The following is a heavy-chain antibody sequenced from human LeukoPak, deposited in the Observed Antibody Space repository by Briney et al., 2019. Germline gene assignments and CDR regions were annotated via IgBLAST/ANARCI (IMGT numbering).Heavy chain of an antibody. CDR3: AREGVGGNWFDP. CDR2: IYHSGST. J-gene: IGHJ5*02. D-gene: IGHD3-10*01. V-gene: IGHV4-38-2*02. Sequence: KPSETLSLTCTVSGYSISSGYYWGWIRQPPGKGLEWIGSIYHSGSTYYNPSLKSRVTISVDTSKNQFSLKLSSVTAADTAVYYCAREGVGGNWFDPWGQGTLVTVSS. CDR1: GYSISSGYY.